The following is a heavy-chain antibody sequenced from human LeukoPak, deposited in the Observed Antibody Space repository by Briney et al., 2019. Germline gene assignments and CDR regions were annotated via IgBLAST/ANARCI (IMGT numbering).Heavy chain of an antibody. J-gene: IGHJ6*04. CDR3: VRDDGDV. CDR1: GFTFSNYW. CDR2: INEDGSGK. V-gene: IGHV3-7*01. Sequence: PGGSLRLSCVFFGFTFSNYWMKWVRQAPGKGLEWVASINEDGSGKYSMDSVKDRVTISRDNAKNSLDLQINSLTVEDTAIYYCVRDDGDVWGKGTTVTVSS.